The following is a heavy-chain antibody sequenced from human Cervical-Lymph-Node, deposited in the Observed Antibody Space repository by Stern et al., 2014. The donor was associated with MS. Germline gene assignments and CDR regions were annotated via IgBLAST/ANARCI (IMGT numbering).Heavy chain of an antibody. CDR2: ISYDGMNK. J-gene: IGHJ4*02. D-gene: IGHD2-21*01. CDR1: GFTFSSYG. Sequence: VQLVESGGGVVQPGRSLRLSCVASGFTFSSYGMHWVRQAPGKGLEWVAVISYDGMNKYYAESVKGRFTISRDNSKNTLDLQMNSLRAEDTAVYYCAKDWGNIVVVISTTYGYYFDYWGQGTLVTVSS. V-gene: IGHV3-30*18. CDR3: AKDWGNIVVVISTTYGYYFDY.